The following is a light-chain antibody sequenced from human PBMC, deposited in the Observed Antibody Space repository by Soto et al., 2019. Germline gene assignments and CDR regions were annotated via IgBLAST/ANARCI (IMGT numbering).Light chain of an antibody. Sequence: QSALTQPASESGSPGQAITISFTGTSSDVGGYNYVSWYQQHPGKARKLMIYEVTNRPLGVSNRFSGSKSGNTASLTISGLQAEDEADYYCGSYTSSSTLVVFGGGTKLTVL. J-gene: IGLJ2*01. CDR2: EVT. V-gene: IGLV2-14*01. CDR3: GSYTSSSTLVV. CDR1: SSDVGGYNY.